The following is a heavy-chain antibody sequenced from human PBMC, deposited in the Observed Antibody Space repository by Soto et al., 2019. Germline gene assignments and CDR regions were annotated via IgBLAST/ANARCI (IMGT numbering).Heavy chain of an antibody. CDR3: ARGRRNWNAFDY. D-gene: IGHD1-1*01. J-gene: IGHJ4*02. CDR2: MNPNSGNT. V-gene: IGHV1-8*01. Sequence: QVQLVQSEAEVKKPGASVKVSCKASGYTFTSYDIKWVRQATGQGLEWMGWMNPNSGNTGYAQKFQGRVTMTRNTSISTAYMELSSLRSEDTAVYYCARGRRNWNAFDYWGQGTLVTVSS. CDR1: GYTFTSYD.